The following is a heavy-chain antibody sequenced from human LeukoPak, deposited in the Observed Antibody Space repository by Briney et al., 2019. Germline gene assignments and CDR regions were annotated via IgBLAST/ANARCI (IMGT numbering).Heavy chain of an antibody. CDR1: VYSFNSYM. Sequence: GESMNISRKGSVYSFNSYMKGGGRESRGQLQERVWIVYAGDSDTTYSPSFQGQVTISADKSISTAYLQWSSLKASDTAMYYCARRGYDSSGYRDAFDIWGQGTMVTVSS. CDR3: ARRGYDSSGYRDAFDI. CDR2: VYAGDSDT. J-gene: IGHJ3*02. D-gene: IGHD3-22*01. V-gene: IGHV5-51*01.